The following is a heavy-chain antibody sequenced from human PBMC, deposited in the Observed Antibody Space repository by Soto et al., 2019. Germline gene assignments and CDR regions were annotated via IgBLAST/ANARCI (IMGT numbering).Heavy chain of an antibody. V-gene: IGHV4-4*02. CDR3: ARGPWGGLVLRRRGFDY. CDR1: GGSISSSNW. D-gene: IGHD6-19*01. J-gene: IGHJ4*02. Sequence: SETLSLTCAVSGGSISSSNWWSWVRQPPGKGLEWIGEIYHSGSTNYNPSLKSRVTISVDKSKNQFSLKLSSVTAADTAVYYCARGPWGGLVLRRRGFDYWGQGTLVTVSS. CDR2: IYHSGST.